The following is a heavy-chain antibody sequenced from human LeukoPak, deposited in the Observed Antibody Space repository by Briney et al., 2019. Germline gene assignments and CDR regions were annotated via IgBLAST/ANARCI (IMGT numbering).Heavy chain of an antibody. Sequence: GGSLRLSCAASGFTFSSYSMNWVRQAPGKGLEWVSSISSSSSYIYYAESVKGRFTVSRDNAKNSLFLQMNSLRVEDTAVYYCARGGATGDYWGQGTLVTVSS. V-gene: IGHV3-21*01. CDR1: GFTFSSYS. CDR3: ARGGATGDY. CDR2: ISSSSSYI. D-gene: IGHD1-26*01. J-gene: IGHJ4*02.